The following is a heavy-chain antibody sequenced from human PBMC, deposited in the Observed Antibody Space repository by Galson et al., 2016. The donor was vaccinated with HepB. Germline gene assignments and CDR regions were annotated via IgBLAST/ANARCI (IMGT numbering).Heavy chain of an antibody. CDR1: GFTFDDYA. Sequence: SLRLSCAASGFTFDDYAMHWVRHSLGKGLEWVAGINWNSGTVFYADSVKGRFTISRDNNRNSIYLQMDNLSVEDTAFYFCARDPYQWLSKYYFDYWGQGALVTVSS. V-gene: IGHV3-9*01. CDR3: ARDPYQWLSKYYFDY. D-gene: IGHD6-19*01. J-gene: IGHJ4*02. CDR2: INWNSGTV.